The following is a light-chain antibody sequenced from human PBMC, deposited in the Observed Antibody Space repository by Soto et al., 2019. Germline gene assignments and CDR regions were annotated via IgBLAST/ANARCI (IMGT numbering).Light chain of an antibody. CDR2: GTT. V-gene: IGLV1-40*01. J-gene: IGLJ1*01. Sequence: QSELTQPPSVSGAPGQRVTISCTGSSSNIGAGYDVHWYQQLPGTAPKLVIYGTTNRPSGVPDRFSGSKSGTSASLAITGLQAEDEADYYCQSYDGTLSGSYVFGIGTKVTVL. CDR1: SSNIGAGYD. CDR3: QSYDGTLSGSYV.